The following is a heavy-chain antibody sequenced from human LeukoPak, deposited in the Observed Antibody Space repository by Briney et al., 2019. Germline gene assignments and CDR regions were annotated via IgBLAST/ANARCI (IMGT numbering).Heavy chain of an antibody. Sequence: ASVKVSCKASGYTFTGYYMHWVRQAPGQGLEWMGWINPNSGGTNYAQKLQGRVTMTTDTSTSTAYMELRSLRSDDTAVYYCARETTANYDYVWGSYRPGPSDYWGQGTLVTVSS. CDR2: INPNSGGT. CDR1: GYTFTGYY. CDR3: ARETTANYDYVWGSYRPGPSDY. J-gene: IGHJ4*02. D-gene: IGHD3-16*02. V-gene: IGHV1-2*02.